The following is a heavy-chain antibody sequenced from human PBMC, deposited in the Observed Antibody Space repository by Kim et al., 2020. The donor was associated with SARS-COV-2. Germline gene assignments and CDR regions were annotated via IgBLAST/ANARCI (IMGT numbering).Heavy chain of an antibody. V-gene: IGHV4-34*01. CDR1: GGSFSGYY. CDR2: INHSGST. Sequence: SETLSLTCAVYGGSFSGYYWSWIRQPPGKGLEWIGEINHSGSTNYNPSLKSRVTISVDTSKNQFSLKLSSVTAADTAVYYCARPAPSGSYFVWFDPWGQG. J-gene: IGHJ5*02. D-gene: IGHD1-26*01. CDR3: ARPAPSGSYFVWFDP.